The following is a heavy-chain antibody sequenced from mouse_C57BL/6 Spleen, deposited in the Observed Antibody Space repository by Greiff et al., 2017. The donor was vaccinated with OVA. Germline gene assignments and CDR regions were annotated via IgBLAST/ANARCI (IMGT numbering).Heavy chain of an antibody. Sequence: EVQLQQSGPELVKPGASVKISCKASGYTFTDYYMNWVKQSHGKSLEWIGDINPNNGGTSYNQKFKGKATLTVDKSSSTAYMELRSLTSEDSAVYYCARETGSSYEYFDVWGTGTTVTVSS. CDR3: ARETGSSYEYFDV. J-gene: IGHJ1*03. D-gene: IGHD1-1*01. CDR1: GYTFTDYY. CDR2: INPNNGGT. V-gene: IGHV1-26*01.